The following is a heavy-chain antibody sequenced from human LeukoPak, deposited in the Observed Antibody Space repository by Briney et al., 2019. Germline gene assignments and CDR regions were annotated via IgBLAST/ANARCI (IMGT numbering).Heavy chain of an antibody. V-gene: IGHV4-61*02. CDR3: ASAAYYDFWSGYSGY. D-gene: IGHD3-3*01. CDR1: GGSISSGSYY. Sequence: SQTLSLTCTVSGGSISSGSYYWSWIRQPAGKGLEWIGRIYTSGSTNYNPSLKSRVTISVDTSKNQFSLKLSSVTAADTAVYYCASAAYYDFWSGYSGYWGQGTLVTVSS. J-gene: IGHJ4*02. CDR2: IYTSGST.